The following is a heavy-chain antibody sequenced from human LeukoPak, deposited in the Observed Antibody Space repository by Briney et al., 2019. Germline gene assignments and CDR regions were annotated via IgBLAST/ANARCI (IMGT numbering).Heavy chain of an antibody. CDR1: GFTFSSYS. V-gene: IGHV3-21*01. J-gene: IGHJ4*02. CDR2: ISSSSSYI. Sequence: GGSLRLSCAASGFTFSSYSMNWVRQAPGKGLEWVSSISSSSSYIYYADSVKGRFTISRDNAKNSLYLQMNSLRAEDTAVYYCARDFRSSGFPDYFDYWGQGTLVTVSS. D-gene: IGHD3-22*01. CDR3: ARDFRSSGFPDYFDY.